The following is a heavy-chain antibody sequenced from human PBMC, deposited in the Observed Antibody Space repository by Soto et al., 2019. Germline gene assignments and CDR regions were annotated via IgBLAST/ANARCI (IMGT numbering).Heavy chain of an antibody. J-gene: IGHJ4*02. CDR3: ARDWGAFDY. CDR1: GASISSYY. Sequence: QVQLQESGPGLVKSSETLSLTCSVSGASISSYYWSWIRQPAGKGLEWSGRIYTTGNTNYNPSLKKLLTMSVDRSKNQCSLKLRSVTAADTAVYYCARDWGAFDYWGQGILVTVSS. CDR2: IYTTGNT. D-gene: IGHD3-16*01. V-gene: IGHV4-4*07.